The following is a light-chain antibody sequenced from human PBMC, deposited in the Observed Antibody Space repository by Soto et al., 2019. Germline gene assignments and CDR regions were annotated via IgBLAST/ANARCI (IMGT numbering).Light chain of an antibody. CDR1: QSVSNNY. V-gene: IGKV3-20*01. J-gene: IGKJ5*01. CDR3: QQYGSSPPIT. Sequence: EIVLTQSPGTLSLSPGERATLSCRSSQSVSNNYLAWYQQKPGQAPRLLIYSASTRATGIPARFSGSGSGTEFTLTISSLQSEDFAVYYCQQYGSSPPITFGQGTRLEIK. CDR2: SAS.